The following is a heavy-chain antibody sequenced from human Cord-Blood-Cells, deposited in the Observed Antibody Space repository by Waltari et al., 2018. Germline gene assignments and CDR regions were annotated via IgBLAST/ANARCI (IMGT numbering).Heavy chain of an antibody. CDR2: VYYTGST. CDR1: GGSINSSSHY. V-gene: IGHV4-39*02. CDR3: ARGVGADFDF. J-gene: IGHJ4*02. Sequence: QLQLQEAGPGLVKPSETLSITCTVSGGSINSSSHYWAWIRQPPGKVLEWIGSVYYTGSTHYNPSLKSRVTISLDMSKNDFSLRLNSATAADTGVYYCARGVGADFDFWGQGTRVTVSS. D-gene: IGHD3-10*01.